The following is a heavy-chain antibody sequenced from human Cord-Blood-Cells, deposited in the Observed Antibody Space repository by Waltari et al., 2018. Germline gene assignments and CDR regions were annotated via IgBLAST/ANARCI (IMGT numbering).Heavy chain of an antibody. V-gene: IGHV1-8*03. Sequence: QVQLVQSGAEVKKPGASVKVSCKASGYTFTSYDINWVRQATGQGLEWLGWMEPNSGNIGYAQKFEGRVTITRNTSISTAYMGLSGLRCEDTAVYFCARRETGVPHDAFDIWCQGTMVTVTS. CDR1: GYTFTSYD. CDR3: ARRETGVPHDAFDI. J-gene: IGHJ3*02. D-gene: IGHD7-27*01. CDR2: MEPNSGNI.